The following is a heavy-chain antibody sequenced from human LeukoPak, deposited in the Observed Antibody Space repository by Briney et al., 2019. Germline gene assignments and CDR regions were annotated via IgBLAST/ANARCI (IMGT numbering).Heavy chain of an antibody. Sequence: GGSLRLSCAASGFTFSSYSMNWVRQAPGKGLEWVSSISSSSSYIYYADSVKGRFTISRDNAKNSLYLQTNSLRAEDTAVYYCARDRRAAGIDYWGQGTLVTVSS. CDR2: ISSSSSYI. CDR1: GFTFSSYS. D-gene: IGHD6-13*01. J-gene: IGHJ4*02. CDR3: ARDRRAAGIDY. V-gene: IGHV3-21*01.